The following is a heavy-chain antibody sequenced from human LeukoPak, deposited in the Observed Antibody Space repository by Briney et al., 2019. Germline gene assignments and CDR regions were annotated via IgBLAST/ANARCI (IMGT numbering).Heavy chain of an antibody. V-gene: IGHV1-2*02. D-gene: IGHD2-15*01. CDR2: MNPNSGGT. Sequence: ASVKVSCKASGYTFTTYDINWVRQATGQGLEWLGWMNPNSGGTNYAQKFQGRVTMTRNTSISTAYMELSRLRSDDTAVYYCARDNRKTYCSGGSCYNYYYYYYGMDVWGQGTTVTVSS. CDR3: ARDNRKTYCSGGSCYNYYYYYYGMDV. CDR1: GYTFTTYD. J-gene: IGHJ6*02.